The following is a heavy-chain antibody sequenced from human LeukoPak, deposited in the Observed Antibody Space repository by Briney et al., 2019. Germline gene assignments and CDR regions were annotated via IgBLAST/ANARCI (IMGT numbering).Heavy chain of an antibody. V-gene: IGHV3-53*01. CDR2: IYSGGST. D-gene: IGHD1-26*01. CDR3: ARGPSVGATTIDFDY. CDR1: GFTVSSNY. J-gene: IGHJ4*02. Sequence: GGSLRLSCAASGFTVSSNYMSWVRQAPGKGLEWVSVIYSGGSTYYADSVKGRFTISRDNSKNKLYLQMNSLRAEDTAVYYCARGPSVGATTIDFDYWGQGTLVTVSS.